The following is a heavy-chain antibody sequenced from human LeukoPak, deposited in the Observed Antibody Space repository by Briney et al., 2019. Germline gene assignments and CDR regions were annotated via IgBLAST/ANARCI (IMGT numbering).Heavy chain of an antibody. CDR1: GFXFSSYG. CDR2: IWYDGSNK. Sequence: GGSLRLSCAASGFXFSSYGMHWVRQAPGKGLEWVAVIWYDGSNKYYADSVKGRFTISRDNSKNTLYLQMNSLRAEDTAVYYCARGNRDYYDSSGYDTSDVWGQGTTVTVSS. V-gene: IGHV3-33*01. D-gene: IGHD3-22*01. J-gene: IGHJ6*02. CDR3: ARGNRDYYDSSGYDTSDV.